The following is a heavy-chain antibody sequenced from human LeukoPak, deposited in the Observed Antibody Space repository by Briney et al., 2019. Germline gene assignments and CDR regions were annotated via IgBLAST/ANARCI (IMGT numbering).Heavy chain of an antibody. CDR3: ARDRLLEDRDYHYYYYMDV. Sequence: PGGSRRLSCAASGFTLKTYSMNWVRQAPGKGLEWVSSISSSSSYIYYADSVRGRFTISRDNAKNSLSLQMNSLRAEDTAVYYCARDRLLEDRDYHYYYYMDVWGIGTTVTVSS. V-gene: IGHV3-21*01. J-gene: IGHJ6*03. CDR1: GFTLKTYS. CDR2: ISSSSSYI. D-gene: IGHD1-1*01.